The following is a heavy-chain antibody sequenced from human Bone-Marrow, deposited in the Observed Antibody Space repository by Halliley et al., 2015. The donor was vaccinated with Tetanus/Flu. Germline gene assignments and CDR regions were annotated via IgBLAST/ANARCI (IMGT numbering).Heavy chain of an antibody. CDR1: GGSIDSDY. Sequence: LRLSCTVSGGSIDSDYWSWLRQPPGKGLEWIGLIDYSGSTNYNPSLQSRVTISVDTSKNQFSLKLNSVTAADTAVYYCTRGSGRLADFWGQGTLVTVSS. CDR2: IDYSGST. CDR3: TRGSGRLADF. V-gene: IGHV4-59*01. J-gene: IGHJ4*02. D-gene: IGHD1-26*01.